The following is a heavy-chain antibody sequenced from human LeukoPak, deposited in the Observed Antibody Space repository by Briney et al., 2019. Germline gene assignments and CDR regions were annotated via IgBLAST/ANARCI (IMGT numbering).Heavy chain of an antibody. CDR3: AGVDGSAREFDY. J-gene: IGHJ4*02. CDR2: IYYSGST. D-gene: IGHD6-19*01. Sequence: SETLSLTCTVSGGSISSYSWSWVRQPPGKGLEWIGYIYYSGSTNYNPSLKSRVTISVDTSKNQFSLKLNSVTAADTAVYYCAGVDGSAREFDYWGQGTLVTVSS. CDR1: GGSISSYS. V-gene: IGHV4-59*01.